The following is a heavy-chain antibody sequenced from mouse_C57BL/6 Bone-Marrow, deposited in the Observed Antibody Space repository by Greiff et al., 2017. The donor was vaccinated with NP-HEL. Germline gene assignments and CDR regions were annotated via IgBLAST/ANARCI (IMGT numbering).Heavy chain of an antibody. CDR2: IWWDDDK. CDR3: ARIAPYYYGSSYWYFDV. V-gene: IGHV8-8*01. D-gene: IGHD1-1*01. CDR1: GFSLSTFGMG. Sequence: QVTLKESGPGILQPSQTLSLTCSFSGFSLSTFGMGVGWIRQPSGKGLEWLAHIWWDDDKYYNPALKSRLTISKATSTNQVFLKIANVDTADTATYYCARIAPYYYGSSYWYFDVWGTGTTVTVSS. J-gene: IGHJ1*03.